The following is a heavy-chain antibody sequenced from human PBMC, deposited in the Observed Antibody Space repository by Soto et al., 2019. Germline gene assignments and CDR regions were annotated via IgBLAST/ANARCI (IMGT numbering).Heavy chain of an antibody. D-gene: IGHD6-13*01. Sequence: QVQLVQSGAEVKKPGASVKVSCKASGYTFTSYAMHWVRQAPGQRLEWMGWINAGNGNTKYSQKFQGRVTITRDTSASTAYMELSSLRSEDTAVYYCARDADSSSWYLQTYNWFDPWGQGALVTVSS. J-gene: IGHJ5*02. CDR2: INAGNGNT. V-gene: IGHV1-3*01. CDR1: GYTFTSYA. CDR3: ARDADSSSWYLQTYNWFDP.